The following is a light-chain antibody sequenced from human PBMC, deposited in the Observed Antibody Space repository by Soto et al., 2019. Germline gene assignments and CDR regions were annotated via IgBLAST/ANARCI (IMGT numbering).Light chain of an antibody. CDR1: QSISSY. CDR3: QQSYSTPVG. Sequence: DIQMTQSPSSLSASVGDRVTITCRASQSISSYLNWYQQKPGKAPKLLIYAASSLQSGVPSRFSGSGSGTDFNLTISSLQPADVATYYCQQSYSTPVGFGQGTKVEIK. J-gene: IGKJ1*01. V-gene: IGKV1-39*01. CDR2: AAS.